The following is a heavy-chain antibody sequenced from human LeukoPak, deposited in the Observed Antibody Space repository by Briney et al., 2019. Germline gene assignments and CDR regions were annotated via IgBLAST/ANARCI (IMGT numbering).Heavy chain of an antibody. CDR1: GFTFHDDA. CDR3: AKDNGYYFDY. CDR2: ISWNSGTI. J-gene: IGHJ4*02. Sequence: PGGSLRLSCAASGFTFHDDAMHWVRQAPGKGLEWVSGISWNSGTIVYADSVKGRFTISRDNAKNSLSLQMNSLRPEDTALYYCAKDNGYYFDYWGQGSLVTVSS. V-gene: IGHV3-9*01.